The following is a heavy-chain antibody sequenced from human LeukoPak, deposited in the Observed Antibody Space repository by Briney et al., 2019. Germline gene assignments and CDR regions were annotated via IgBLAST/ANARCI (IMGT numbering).Heavy chain of an antibody. J-gene: IGHJ4*02. Sequence: GRSLRLSCAASGLTFSSYGMHWVRQAPGKGLEWVAVISYDGSNKYYADSVKGRFTISRDNSKNTLDLQMSSLRGVDTAVYYCVKDAYPNYFDYWGQGTLVTVSS. CDR2: ISYDGSNK. CDR1: GLTFSSYG. D-gene: IGHD3-16*01. CDR3: VKDAYPNYFDY. V-gene: IGHV3-30*18.